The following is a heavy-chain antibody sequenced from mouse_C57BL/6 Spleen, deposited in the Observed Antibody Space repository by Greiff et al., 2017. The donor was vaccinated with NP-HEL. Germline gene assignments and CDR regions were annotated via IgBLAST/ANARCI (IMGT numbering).Heavy chain of an antibody. CDR3: ARYEGLLNAMDY. Sequence: QVQLQQPGAELVMPGASVKLSCKASGYTFTSYWMHWVKQRPGQGLEWIGEIDPSDSYTNYNQKFKGKSTLTVDKSSSTAYMQLSSLTSEDSAVYYCARYEGLLNAMDYWGQGTSVTVSS. J-gene: IGHJ4*01. CDR1: GYTFTSYW. CDR2: IDPSDSYT. V-gene: IGHV1-69*01. D-gene: IGHD2-10*01.